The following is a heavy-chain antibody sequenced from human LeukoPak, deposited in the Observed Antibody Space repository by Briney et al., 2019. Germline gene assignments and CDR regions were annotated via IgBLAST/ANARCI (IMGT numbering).Heavy chain of an antibody. V-gene: IGHV3-30*04. CDR2: ISYDGSNK. CDR1: GFTFSSYA. D-gene: IGHD4-17*01. Sequence: GGSLRLSCAASGFTFSSYAMYWVRQAPGKGLEWVAVISYDGSNKYYADSVKGRFTISRDNSKNTLYLQMNSLRAEDTAVYYCARTGLTYLTTVTTWFNYWGQGTLVTVSS. CDR3: ARTGLTYLTTVTTWFNY. J-gene: IGHJ4*02.